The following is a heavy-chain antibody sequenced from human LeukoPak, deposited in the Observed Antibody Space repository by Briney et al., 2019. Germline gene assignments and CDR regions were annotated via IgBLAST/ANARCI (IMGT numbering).Heavy chain of an antibody. D-gene: IGHD3-3*01. CDR2: INHSGST. CDR1: GGSFSGYY. J-gene: IGHJ4*02. Sequence: PSETLSLTCAVYGGSFSGYYWSWIRQPPGKGLEWIGEINHSGSTNYNPSLKSRVTISVDTSKNQFSLKLSSVTAADTAVYYCARSTSLWSGYLSWGQGTQVTVSS. CDR3: ARSTSLWSGYLS. V-gene: IGHV4-34*01.